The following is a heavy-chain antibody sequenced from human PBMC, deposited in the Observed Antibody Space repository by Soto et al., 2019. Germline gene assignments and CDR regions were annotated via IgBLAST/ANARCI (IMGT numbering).Heavy chain of an antibody. CDR2: IDGVGTGT. V-gene: IGHV3-74*01. CDR1: GFTFTNYW. Sequence: GGSLRLSCAASGFTFTNYWMHWVRQVPGKGLVWVSRIDGVGTGTSYSDSVRGRFTISRDNAENTLYLQMNSLRAEDTAVYYCTTVSDFWGQGISVTVSS. CDR3: TTVSDF. J-gene: IGHJ4*02.